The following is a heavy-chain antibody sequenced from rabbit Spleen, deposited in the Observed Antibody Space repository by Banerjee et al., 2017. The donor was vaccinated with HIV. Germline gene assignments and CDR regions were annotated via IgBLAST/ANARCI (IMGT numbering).Heavy chain of an antibody. CDR2: IDPIFGRT. V-gene: IGHV1S47*01. CDR1: GFDFSNYG. Sequence: QEQLVESGGGLVQPGGSLKLSCSASGFDFSNYGVTWVRQAPGKGLEWIGYIDPIFGRTYYASWVNGRFTISSHNAQNTLYLQLNSLTAADTATYFCVRDLGYDDYSEKGYFNLWGQGTLVTVS. D-gene: IGHD2-1*01. J-gene: IGHJ4*01. CDR3: VRDLGYDDYSEKGYFNL.